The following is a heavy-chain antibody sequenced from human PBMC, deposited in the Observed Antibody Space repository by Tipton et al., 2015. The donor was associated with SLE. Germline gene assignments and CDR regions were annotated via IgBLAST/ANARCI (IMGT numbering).Heavy chain of an antibody. J-gene: IGHJ4*02. CDR2: IYYSGTT. CDR1: GGSVSSRSYF. V-gene: IGHV4-39*07. Sequence: LRLSCTVSGGSVSSRSYFWGWIRQPPGKGLEWIGSIYYSGTTYYNPSLKSRVTISVDTSKNQFSLKLSSVTAADTAVYYCARGRYYFDYWGQGTLVTVSS. CDR3: ARGRYYFDY.